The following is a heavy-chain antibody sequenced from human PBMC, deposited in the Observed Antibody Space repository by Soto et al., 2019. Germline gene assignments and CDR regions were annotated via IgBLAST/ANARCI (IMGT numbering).Heavy chain of an antibody. Sequence: QITLKESGPTLVKHTQTLTLTCTFSGFSLTTRGVGVGWIRQPPGKALECLALIYWDDDKRYSPSLQSRLSITKDTSKNQVVLTMTNLDPVDTATYYCAHIPNYYQYDWFDPWGQGTLVSVSS. V-gene: IGHV2-5*02. CDR2: IYWDDDK. D-gene: IGHD3-16*01. CDR3: AHIPNYYQYDWFDP. CDR1: GFSLTTRGVG. J-gene: IGHJ5*02.